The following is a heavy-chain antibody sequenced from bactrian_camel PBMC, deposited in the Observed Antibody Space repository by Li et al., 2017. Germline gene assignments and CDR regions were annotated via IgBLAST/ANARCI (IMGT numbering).Heavy chain of an antibody. D-gene: IGHD6*01. Sequence: VQLVESGGGSAQAGGSLRLSCATSAFSLGTYWMYWVRQVPGKGLEWVSTINSGGGSTTYYAKSVEGRFTISRDNAKNTLYLQLTSLATEDTAMYYCAKGDTMAAGPNYWGQGTQVTVS. CDR1: AFSLGTYW. J-gene: IGHJ4*01. V-gene: IGHV3S1*01. CDR2: INSGGGSTT. CDR3: AKGDTMAAGPNY.